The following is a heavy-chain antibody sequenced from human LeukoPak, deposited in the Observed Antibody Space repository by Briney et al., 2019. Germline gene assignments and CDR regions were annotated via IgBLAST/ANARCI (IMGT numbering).Heavy chain of an antibody. CDR1: GFTFSSSA. V-gene: IGHV3-23*01. D-gene: IGHD4-23*01. J-gene: IGHJ3*02. CDR2: IGYTGDST. CDR3: AKSPTVAAAFDI. Sequence: PGGCLRLSCAASGFTFSSSAMNWVRQAPGKGLELVSGIGYTGDSTFYADSVKGRFTVSRDSSKNTLFLHMNSLRAEDTALYYCAKSPTVAAAFDIWGQGTMVTVSS.